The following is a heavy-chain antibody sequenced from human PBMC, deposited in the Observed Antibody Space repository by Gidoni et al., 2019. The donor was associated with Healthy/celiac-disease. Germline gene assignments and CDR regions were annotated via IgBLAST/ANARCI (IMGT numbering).Heavy chain of an antibody. Sequence: QVQLVESGGGVVQPGRSLRLSCAASGFTFSSYGMHWVRQAPGKGLEWVAVISYDGSNKYYADSVKGRFTISRDNSKNTLYLQMNSLRAEDTAVYYCAKRAAGFGSGSYYNYFDYWGQGTLVTVSS. D-gene: IGHD3-10*01. J-gene: IGHJ4*02. CDR2: ISYDGSNK. V-gene: IGHV3-30*18. CDR1: GFTFSSYG. CDR3: AKRAAGFGSGSYYNYFDY.